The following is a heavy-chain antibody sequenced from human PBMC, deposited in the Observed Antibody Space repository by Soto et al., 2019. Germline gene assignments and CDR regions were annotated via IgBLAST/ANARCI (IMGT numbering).Heavy chain of an antibody. CDR1: GYTFTGYY. V-gene: IGHV1-2*04. J-gene: IGHJ4*02. D-gene: IGHD7-27*01. CDR3: ARDRAGDRGYFDY. Sequence: ASVTVTCKGRGYTFTGYYMHWVRPAPGQGLAWMGWINPKSGSTNYAQKFQGWVTMTRDTSISTAYMELSRLRSDDTAVYYCARDRAGDRGYFDYWGQGTLVTVSS. CDR2: INPKSGST.